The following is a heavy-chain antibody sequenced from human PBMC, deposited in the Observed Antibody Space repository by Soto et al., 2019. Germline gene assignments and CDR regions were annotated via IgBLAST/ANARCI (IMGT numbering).Heavy chain of an antibody. CDR2: IYYTGET. J-gene: IGHJ2*01. CDR3: ARVSAFGSSRYRDFDV. CDR1: GDSISGSNW. Sequence: QVQLQESGPGLVKPSGTLSLTCDVSGDSISGSNWWSWVRQSPGKGLEWIGEIYYTGETNHNPSLKSRVTISVDKSKNQFSLKMTSVTAADTVVYCWARVSAFGSSRYRDFDVWGRGTLVTVSS. V-gene: IGHV4-4*01. D-gene: IGHD6-13*01.